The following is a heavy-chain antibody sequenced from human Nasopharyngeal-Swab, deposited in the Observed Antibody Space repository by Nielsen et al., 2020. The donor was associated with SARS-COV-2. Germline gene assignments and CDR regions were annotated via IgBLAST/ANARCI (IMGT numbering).Heavy chain of an antibody. CDR2: TYYRSKWYN. CDR3: ARGEDGGFDDAFDI. Sequence: SQTLSLTCAISEDSVSRKSAAWNWIRQSPSRGLEWLGRTYYRSKWYNDYAVSVKSRITINPDTSKNQFSLQLNSVTPEDTAVYYCARGEDGGFDDAFDIWGQGTMVTVSS. J-gene: IGHJ3*02. D-gene: IGHD3-10*01. V-gene: IGHV6-1*01. CDR1: EDSVSRKSAA.